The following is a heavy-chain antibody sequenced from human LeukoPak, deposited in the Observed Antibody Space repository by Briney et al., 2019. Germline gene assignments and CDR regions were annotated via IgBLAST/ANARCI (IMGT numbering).Heavy chain of an antibody. V-gene: IGHV3-30-3*01. J-gene: IGHJ3*02. D-gene: IGHD3-10*01. CDR2: ISYDGSNK. CDR3: ARRSIPGGALDI. CDR1: GFTFSSYA. Sequence: GGSLRLSCAASGFTFSSYATHWVRQAPGKGLEWVAVISYDGSNKYYADSVKGRFTISRDNSKNTLYLQMNSLRADDTAVYYCARRSIPGGALDIWGQGTMVTVSS.